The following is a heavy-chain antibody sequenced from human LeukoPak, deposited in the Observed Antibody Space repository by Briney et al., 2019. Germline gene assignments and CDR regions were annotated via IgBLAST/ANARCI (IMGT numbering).Heavy chain of an antibody. J-gene: IGHJ6*03. V-gene: IGHV3-9*03. CDR1: GFTFDDYA. Sequence: PGGSLRLSCAASGFTFDDYAMHWVRQAPGKGLEWVSGISWNSGSIGYADSVKGRFTISRDNAKNSLYLQMNSLRAEDMALYYCAKADSYYYYMDVWGKGTTVTVSS. CDR3: AKADSYYYYMDV. CDR2: ISWNSGSI.